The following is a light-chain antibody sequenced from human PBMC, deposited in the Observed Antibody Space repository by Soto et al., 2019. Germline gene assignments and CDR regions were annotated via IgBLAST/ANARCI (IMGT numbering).Light chain of an antibody. J-gene: IGLJ2*01. CDR3: QTWDTVGV. V-gene: IGLV4-69*01. CDR2: LNSDGTH. Sequence: QTVVTQSPSASASLGASVKLTCTLSSGYSTYAIAWHQQQPEKGPRFLMKLNSDGTHDKGDGIPDRFSGSTSGAERYLNISSLQSEDKADYYCQTWDTVGVFGGGTKVTVL. CDR1: SGYSTYA.